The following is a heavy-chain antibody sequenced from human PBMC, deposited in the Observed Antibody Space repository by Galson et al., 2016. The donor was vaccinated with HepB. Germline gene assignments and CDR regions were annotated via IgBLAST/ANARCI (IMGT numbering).Heavy chain of an antibody. Sequence: SLRLSCAASGFTFSNYWMSWVRQAPGKGLEWVSYISSSGTTIYYADSVKGRFTLTRDNAKNSLYLQMNSLRDEDTAVYFCARVLFGSGSYWCLDVWGQGTTVTVSS. D-gene: IGHD3-10*01. CDR1: GFTFSNYW. CDR2: ISSSGTTI. CDR3: ARVLFGSGSYWCLDV. J-gene: IGHJ6*02. V-gene: IGHV3-48*02.